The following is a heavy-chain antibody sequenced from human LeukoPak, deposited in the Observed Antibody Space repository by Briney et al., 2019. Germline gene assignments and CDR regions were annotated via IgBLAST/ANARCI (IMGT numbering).Heavy chain of an antibody. CDR2: IYTSGST. Sequence: PSATLSLTCTVSGGSISSYYWSWIRQPPGKGLEWIGYIYTSGSTNYNPSLKSRVTISVDTSKNQFSLKLSSVTAADTAVYYCARQRDSSSWYGFDYWGQGTLVTVSS. D-gene: IGHD6-6*01. CDR3: ARQRDSSSWYGFDY. J-gene: IGHJ4*02. CDR1: GGSISSYY. V-gene: IGHV4-4*09.